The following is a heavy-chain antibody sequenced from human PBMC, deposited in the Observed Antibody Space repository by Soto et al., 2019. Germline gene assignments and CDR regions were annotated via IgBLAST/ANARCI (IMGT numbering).Heavy chain of an antibody. CDR2: IIPIFGTA. CDR1: GGTFSSYA. CDR3: AGEKKTLSYCYGMDV. J-gene: IGHJ6*02. D-gene: IGHD2-15*01. V-gene: IGHV1-69*13. Sequence: SVKVSCKASGGTFSSYAISWVRQAPGQGLEWMGGIIPIFGTANYAQKFQGRVTITADESTSTAYMELSSLRSEDTAVYYCAGEKKTLSYCYGMDVWGQGTRFTVP.